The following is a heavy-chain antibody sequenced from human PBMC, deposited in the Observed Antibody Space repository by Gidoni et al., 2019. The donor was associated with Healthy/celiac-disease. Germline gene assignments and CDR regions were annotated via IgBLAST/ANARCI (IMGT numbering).Heavy chain of an antibody. Sequence: QVQLQESGPGLVKPSQTLSLTCPVSGGSLSSGSYYWSWIRQPAGKGLEWIGRIYTSGSTNYNPSLKSRVTISVDTSKNQFSLKLSSVTAADTAVYYCARTFDQIRNWNSPWLEWYFDYWGQGTLVTVSS. J-gene: IGHJ4*02. V-gene: IGHV4-61*02. CDR3: ARTFDQIRNWNSPWLEWYFDY. CDR2: IYTSGST. CDR1: GGSLSSGSYY. D-gene: IGHD1-7*01.